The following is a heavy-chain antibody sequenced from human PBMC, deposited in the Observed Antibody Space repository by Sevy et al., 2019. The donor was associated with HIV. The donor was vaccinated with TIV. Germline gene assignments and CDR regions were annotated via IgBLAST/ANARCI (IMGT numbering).Heavy chain of an antibody. J-gene: IGHJ3*02. CDR2: INSDGSST. CDR3: AKLGSTTLTTSDAFDI. D-gene: IGHD4-17*01. CDR1: GFTFSSYW. V-gene: IGHV3-74*01. Sequence: GGSLRLSCAASGFTFSSYWMHWVRQAPGKGLVWVSRINSDGSSTSYADSVKGRFTISRDNAKNTLYLQMNSLRAEDTAVYYCAKLGSTTLTTSDAFDIWGQGTLVTVSS.